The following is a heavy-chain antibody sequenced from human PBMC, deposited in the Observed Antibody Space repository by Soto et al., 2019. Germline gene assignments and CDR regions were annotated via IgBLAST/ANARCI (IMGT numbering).Heavy chain of an antibody. V-gene: IGHV3-66*01. J-gene: IGHJ4*02. CDR2: IYNAGST. CDR3: ATLGDGY. Sequence: EVQLAESGGGLVQPGGSLRLSCAASGLTVSRNYMSWVRQAPGKGLEWVSVIYNAGSTNYADSVKGRFTISRDNSKNTLYLQMNSLRVEDTAVYYCATLGDGYWGQGTRVTVSS. CDR1: GLTVSRNY. D-gene: IGHD2-8*01.